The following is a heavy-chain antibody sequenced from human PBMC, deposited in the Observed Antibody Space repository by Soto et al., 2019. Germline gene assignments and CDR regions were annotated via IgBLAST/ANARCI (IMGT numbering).Heavy chain of an antibody. V-gene: IGHV4-34*01. CDR1: GGSFSGYY. CDR2: INHRGST. D-gene: IGHD6-13*01. J-gene: IGHJ4*02. Sequence: PSETLSLTCAVYGGSFSGYYWSWIRQPPGKGLEWIGEINHRGSTNCNPSLKSRVTISVDTSKNQFSLKLTSVTVADTAVYYCATSYGNAWYTYWGQGTQVTVSS. CDR3: ATSYGNAWYTY.